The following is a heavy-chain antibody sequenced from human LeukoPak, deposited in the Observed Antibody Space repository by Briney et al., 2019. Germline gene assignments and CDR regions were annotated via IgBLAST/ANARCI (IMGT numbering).Heavy chain of an antibody. Sequence: GGSLRLSCAASGFTFSSYAMHWVRQAPGKGLEWVAVISYDGSSKYYADSVKGRFTISRDNSRNTLYLQMNSLRAEDTAVYYCARGHRGAAAGHDYWGQGTLVTVSS. CDR2: ISYDGSSK. J-gene: IGHJ4*02. V-gene: IGHV3-30-3*01. D-gene: IGHD6-13*01. CDR3: ARGHRGAAAGHDY. CDR1: GFTFSSYA.